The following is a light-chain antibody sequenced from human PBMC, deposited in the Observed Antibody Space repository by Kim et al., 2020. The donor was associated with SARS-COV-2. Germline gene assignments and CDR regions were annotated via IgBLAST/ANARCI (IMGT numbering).Light chain of an antibody. CDR3: LKDYDYPWT. CDR2: AAS. V-gene: IGKV1-6*01. J-gene: IGKJ1*01. CDR1: QGIRKD. Sequence: AIQMTQSPSSLSASVGDSVTITCRASQGIRKDLGWYQQKPGKAPKLLIYAASSLQTGVPSRFSGSGSGTTFTLTISSLQPEDFATYYCLKDYDYPWTFGQGTKVDIK.